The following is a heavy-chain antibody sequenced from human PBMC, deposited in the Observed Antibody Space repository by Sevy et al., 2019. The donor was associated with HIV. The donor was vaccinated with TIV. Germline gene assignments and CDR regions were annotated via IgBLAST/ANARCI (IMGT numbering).Heavy chain of an antibody. V-gene: IGHV3-33*01. Sequence: GGSLRLSCVASGFTFSSHGMHWVRRAPAKGLEWVALIWYDGSIKNYEDSVNGRFTISRDNSKNTLYLQMNSLRAEDTAVYYCARQADGVCYPKCLFSDYWGKGTLVTVSS. CDR2: IWYDGSIK. CDR3: ARQADGVCYPKCLFSDY. CDR1: GFTFSSHG. D-gene: IGHD2-8*01. J-gene: IGHJ4*02.